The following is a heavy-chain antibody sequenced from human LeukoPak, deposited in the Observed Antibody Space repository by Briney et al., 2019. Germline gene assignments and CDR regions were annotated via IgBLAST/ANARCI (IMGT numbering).Heavy chain of an antibody. CDR2: ISSSSTYI. CDR1: GFTFSSYS. D-gene: IGHD1-1*01. V-gene: IGHV3-21*01. J-gene: IGHJ4*01. Sequence: GGSLRLSCADSGFTFSSYSMNWVRQAPGKGLEWVSSISSSSTYIYYGESVKGRFTISRDNAKHSLYLQLNSLRAEDTAVYYCARDRPGTTRSAFDYWGHGTLVTVSS. CDR3: ARDRPGTTRSAFDY.